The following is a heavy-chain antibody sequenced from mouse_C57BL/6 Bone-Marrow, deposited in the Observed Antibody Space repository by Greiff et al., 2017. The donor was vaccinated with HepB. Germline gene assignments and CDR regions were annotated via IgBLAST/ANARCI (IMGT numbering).Heavy chain of an antibody. J-gene: IGHJ2*01. Sequence: VQLQQSGAELLKPGASVKLSCKATGYTFTGYWIEWVKQRPGHGLEWIGEFLPGSGITNYNEKFKGKATFTADTSYNSAYLQLSSLTTEDSAIYYCPNAPYGPLGYWAQRTTPTVSS. V-gene: IGHV1-9*01. D-gene: IGHD1-1*02. CDR1: GYTFTGYW. CDR2: FLPGSGIT. CDR3: PNAPYGPLGY.